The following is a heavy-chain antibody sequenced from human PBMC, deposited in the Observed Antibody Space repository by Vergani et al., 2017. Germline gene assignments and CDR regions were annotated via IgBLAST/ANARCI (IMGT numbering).Heavy chain of an antibody. J-gene: IGHJ4*02. CDR1: GFTFNSYG. D-gene: IGHD2-15*01. CDR3: AKEGGGYCSGGTCYPEY. Sequence: QVQLVESGGGVVQPGGSLRLSCAASGFTFNSYGLHWVRQAPGKGLDWVASIRSDESRRYYGDSMEGPFTISRDNSKNTLYLQMKSLRPEDTAVYYCAKEGGGYCSGGTCYPEYWRQETLVSDSS. V-gene: IGHV3-30*02. CDR2: IRSDESRR.